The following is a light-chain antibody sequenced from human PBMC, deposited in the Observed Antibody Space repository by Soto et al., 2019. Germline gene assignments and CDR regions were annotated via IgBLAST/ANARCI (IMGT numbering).Light chain of an antibody. CDR2: EAS. V-gene: IGKV1-33*01. Sequence: DIHMTQSPSSLSASVRDSVTITCQATQDIGKSLNWYPHRPGKAPELLIYEASNLESGVPLRFTGSGSGTYFSLAITSLQPEDVATYFCQQCDYPPPTFGRGNKVE. CDR3: QQCDYPPPT. CDR1: QDIGKS. J-gene: IGKJ4*01.